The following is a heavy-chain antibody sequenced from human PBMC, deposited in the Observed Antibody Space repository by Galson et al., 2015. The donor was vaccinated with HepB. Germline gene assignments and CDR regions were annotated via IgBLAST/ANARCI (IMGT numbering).Heavy chain of an antibody. CDR3: ARDRAAAEVYGMDV. J-gene: IGHJ6*02. V-gene: IGHV1-69*13. CDR1: GGTFSSYA. Sequence: SVKVSCKASGGTFSSYAVSWVRQAPGQGLEWMGGIIPIFGTANYAQKFQGRVTITADESTSTAYMELSSLRSEDTAMYYCARDRAAAEVYGMDVWGQGTTVTVSS. D-gene: IGHD6-13*01. CDR2: IIPIFGTA.